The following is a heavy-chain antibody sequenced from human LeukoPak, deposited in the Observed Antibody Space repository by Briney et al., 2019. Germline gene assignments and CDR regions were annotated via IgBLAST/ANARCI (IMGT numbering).Heavy chain of an antibody. V-gene: IGHV4-39*01. CDR3: ARHDYYDLRFDY. J-gene: IGHJ4*02. Sequence: SETLSLTCTVSGGSISSSSYYWGWIRQPPGKGLEWIGSIYYSGSTYYNPSLKSRVTISVDTSKNHFSLKLSSVTAADTAVYYCARHDYYDLRFDYWGQGTLVTVSS. CDR2: IYYSGST. D-gene: IGHD3-3*01. CDR1: GGSISSSSYY.